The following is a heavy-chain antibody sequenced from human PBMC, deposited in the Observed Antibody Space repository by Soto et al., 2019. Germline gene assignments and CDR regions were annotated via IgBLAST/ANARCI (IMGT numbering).Heavy chain of an antibody. CDR2: IIPIFGTT. Sequence: SVKVSCKACGCTFSSYAISWVRQAPGQGLEWMGGIIPIFGTTNYAEKFRGRVSITADESTSTAYVELSSLRSEDTAVYYCAGSFTYGSGTFDAFDIWGQGTMVTVSS. CDR1: GCTFSSYA. V-gene: IGHV1-69*13. CDR3: AGSFTYGSGTFDAFDI. J-gene: IGHJ3*02. D-gene: IGHD3-10*01.